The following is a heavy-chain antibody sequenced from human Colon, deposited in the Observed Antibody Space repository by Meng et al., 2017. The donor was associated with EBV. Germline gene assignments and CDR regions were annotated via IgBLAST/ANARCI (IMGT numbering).Heavy chain of an antibody. CDR2: IDHRGNT. V-gene: IGHV4-34*01. Sequence: VRVKRWGAGLLKPSETRSRSCAVYGGSFRDYYWTWIRHPPGKGLEWIGEIDHRGNTKYNPSLKSRVTISLDTSKKQFSLKVSSVTAADSAVYYCARRGPSGNFSPWSQGALVTVSS. J-gene: IGHJ5*02. D-gene: IGHD3-10*01. CDR1: GGSFRDYY. CDR3: ARRGPSGNFSP.